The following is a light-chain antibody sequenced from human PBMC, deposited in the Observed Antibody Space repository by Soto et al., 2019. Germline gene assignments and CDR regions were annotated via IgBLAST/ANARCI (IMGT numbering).Light chain of an antibody. CDR1: QSLLFSSNNKIY. CDR3: QQYYSTPYT. CDR2: WAS. V-gene: IGKV4-1*01. J-gene: IGKJ2*01. Sequence: ITQYTDCLAVSLCERSTITCKSSQSLLFSSNNKIYLACYQQTPGQPPEVLLFWASTRESGVPDRFSGGGSGTDFTLTISSLQAEHVAVYYCQQYYSTPYTFGHGTKVDIK.